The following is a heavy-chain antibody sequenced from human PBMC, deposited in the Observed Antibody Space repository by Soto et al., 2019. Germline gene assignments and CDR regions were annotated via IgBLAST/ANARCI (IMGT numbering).Heavy chain of an antibody. J-gene: IGHJ4*02. CDR3: ARDGLRFLEWLSVDY. CDR2: ISAYNGNT. Sequence: ASVKVSCKASGYTFTSYGISWVRKAPGQGVEGMGWISAYNGNTNYAQKLQGRVTMTTDTSTSTAYMELRSLRSDDTAVYYCARDGLRFLEWLSVDYWGQGTLVTVSS. D-gene: IGHD3-3*01. CDR1: GYTFTSYG. V-gene: IGHV1-18*01.